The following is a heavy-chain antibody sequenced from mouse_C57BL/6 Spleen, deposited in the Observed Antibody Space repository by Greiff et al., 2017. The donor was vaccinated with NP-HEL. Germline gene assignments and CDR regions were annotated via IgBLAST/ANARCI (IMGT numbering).Heavy chain of an antibody. Sequence: VQLQQSGAELVRPGASVTLSCKASGYTFTDYEMHWVKQTPVHGLEWIGAIDPETGGTAYNQKFKGKAILTADKSSSTAYMELRSLTSEDSAVYYCTRRGTGSYWYFDVWGTGTTVTVSS. CDR3: TRRGTGSYWYFDV. CDR2: IDPETGGT. D-gene: IGHD4-1*01. V-gene: IGHV1-15*01. J-gene: IGHJ1*03. CDR1: GYTFTDYE.